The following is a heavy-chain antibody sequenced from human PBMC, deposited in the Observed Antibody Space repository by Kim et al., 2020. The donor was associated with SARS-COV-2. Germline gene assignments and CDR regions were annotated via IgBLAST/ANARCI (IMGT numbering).Heavy chain of an antibody. V-gene: IGHV4-59*13. D-gene: IGHD3-22*01. Sequence: SETLSLTCTVSGGSISSYYWSWIRQPPGKGLEWIGYIYYSGSTNYNPSLKSRVTISVDTSKNQFSLKLSSVTAADTAVYYCARGYYDSSGYSGFDYWGQG. CDR1: GGSISSYY. CDR3: ARGYYDSSGYSGFDY. J-gene: IGHJ4*02. CDR2: IYYSGST.